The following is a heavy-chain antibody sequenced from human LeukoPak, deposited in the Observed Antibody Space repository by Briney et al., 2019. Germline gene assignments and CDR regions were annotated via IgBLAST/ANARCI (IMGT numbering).Heavy chain of an antibody. V-gene: IGHV3-74*01. D-gene: IGHD3-3*01. J-gene: IGHJ4*02. Sequence: GGSLRLSCAASGFTFSNALMHWVRQAPGKGLVWVSRIKSDGSNTNYADSVKGRFTISRDNAKNTLHLQMNSLRAEDTAVYYCARGGYYGSGRYCFDSWGQGTLVTVSS. CDR1: GFTFSNAL. CDR2: IKSDGSNT. CDR3: ARGGYYGSGRYCFDS.